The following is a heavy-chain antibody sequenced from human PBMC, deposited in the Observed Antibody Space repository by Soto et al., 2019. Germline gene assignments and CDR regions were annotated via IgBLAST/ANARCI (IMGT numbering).Heavy chain of an antibody. CDR2: ISGSGGST. J-gene: IGHJ6*03. CDR3: ARARRITMVRGVINYYYYMDV. V-gene: IGHV3-23*01. Sequence: EVQLLESGGGLVQPGGSLRLSCAASGFTFSSYAMSWVRQAPGKGLEWVSAISGSGGSTYYADSVKGRFTVSRDNYKSTLYLQMNSLRAEDTAVYYCARARRITMVRGVINYYYYMDVWGKGTTVTVSS. CDR1: GFTFSSYA. D-gene: IGHD3-10*01.